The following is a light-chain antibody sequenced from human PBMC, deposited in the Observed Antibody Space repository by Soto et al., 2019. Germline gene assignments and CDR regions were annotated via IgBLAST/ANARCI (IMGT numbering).Light chain of an antibody. CDR1: QSVSSN. CDR2: GAS. V-gene: IGKV3-15*01. CDR3: QQYNNWPT. Sequence: EIVVTQSQATLSVCPGERATLSCRASQSVSSNLAWYQQKPGQAPRLLIYGASTRATRIPARFSGSGSGTEFTLTISSLQSEDVAVYYCQQYNNWPTFGPATKVDIK. J-gene: IGKJ3*01.